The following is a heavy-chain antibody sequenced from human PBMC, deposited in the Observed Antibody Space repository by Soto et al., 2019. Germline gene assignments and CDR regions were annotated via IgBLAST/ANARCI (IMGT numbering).Heavy chain of an antibody. CDR1: GVSFNNNG. D-gene: IGHD3-10*01. V-gene: IGHV1-69*01. J-gene: IGHJ6*02. Sequence: QVQLVQSGAEVKKPGSSVKVSCTTSGVSFNNNGIGWVRQAPGHGLEWMGGVSPPFRTSNYARKFQGRISITADASTGTFNIELSSLTSEDTAQYYCARVLYYGSGSYSPSGMDVWGQGTTVTVSS. CDR3: ARVLYYGSGSYSPSGMDV. CDR2: VSPPFRTS.